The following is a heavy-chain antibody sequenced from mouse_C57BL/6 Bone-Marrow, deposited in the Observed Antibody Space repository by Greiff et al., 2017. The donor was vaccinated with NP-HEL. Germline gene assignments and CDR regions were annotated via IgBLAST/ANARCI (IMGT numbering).Heavy chain of an antibody. V-gene: IGHV10-1*01. CDR1: GFSFNTYA. Sequence: EVKLMESGGGLVQPKGSLKLSCAASGFSFNTYAMNWVRQAPGKGLEWVARIRSKSNNYATYYADSVKDRFTISRDDSESMLYLQMNNLKTEDTAMYYCVRYDYESGFDYWGQGTTLTVSS. CDR2: IRSKSNNYAT. J-gene: IGHJ2*01. CDR3: VRYDYESGFDY. D-gene: IGHD2-4*01.